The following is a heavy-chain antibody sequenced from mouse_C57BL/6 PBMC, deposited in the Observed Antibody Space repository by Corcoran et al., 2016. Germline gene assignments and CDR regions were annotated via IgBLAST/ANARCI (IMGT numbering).Heavy chain of an antibody. CDR1: GYTFTTYG. V-gene: IGHV9-3*01. CDR2: INTYSGVP. J-gene: IGHJ1*03. CDR3: ARGYYRTGGYFDV. D-gene: IGHD2-12*01. Sequence: QIQLVQSGPELKKPGETVKISCKASGYTFTTYGMSWVKQAPGKGLKWMGWINTYSGVPTYADDFKGRFAFSLETSASTAYLQINNLKNEDTATYFCARGYYRTGGYFDVWGTGTTVTVSS.